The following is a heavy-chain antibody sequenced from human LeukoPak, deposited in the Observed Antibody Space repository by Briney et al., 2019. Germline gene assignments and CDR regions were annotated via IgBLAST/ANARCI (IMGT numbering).Heavy chain of an antibody. CDR2: INHSGST. CDR1: GGSFSGYY. D-gene: IGHD5-18*01. V-gene: IGHV4-34*01. J-gene: IGHJ6*03. Sequence: SSETLSLTCAVYGGSFSGYYWSWIRQPPGKGLEWIGEINHSGSTNYNPSLESRVTISVDTSKNQFSLKLSSVTAADTAVYYCARVLRQNFRGYSYGKGYYYMDVWGKGTTVTVSS. CDR3: ARVLRQNFRGYSYGKGYYYMDV.